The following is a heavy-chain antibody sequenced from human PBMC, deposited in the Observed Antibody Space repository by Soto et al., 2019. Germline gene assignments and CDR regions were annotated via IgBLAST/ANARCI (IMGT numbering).Heavy chain of an antibody. J-gene: IGHJ4*02. Sequence: GGSLRLSCAASGFIFSRYSMNWVHQAPGKGLEWVSSISSTGALMYYADSVKGRFTISRDDADNSLYLQMNSLRVEDTAVYYGARDRLARGIPVAGRIDYWGQGALVTVSS. CDR1: GFIFSRYS. CDR2: ISSTGALM. V-gene: IGHV3-21*01. CDR3: ARDRLARGIPVAGRIDY. D-gene: IGHD6-19*01.